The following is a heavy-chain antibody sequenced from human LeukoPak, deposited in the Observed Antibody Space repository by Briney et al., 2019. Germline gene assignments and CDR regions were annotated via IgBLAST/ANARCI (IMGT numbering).Heavy chain of an antibody. CDR1: GFTFSSYW. CDR2: ISPDGSEK. J-gene: IGHJ4*02. CDR3: ARGHYYSIY. Sequence: GGSLRLSCTASGFTFSSYWMTWVRQAPGKGLEWVANISPDGSEKDYVDSLKGRFTISRDNAKNSLDLQMSNLRAEDTAVYFCARGHYYSIYWGLGTLVTVSS. V-gene: IGHV3-7*02.